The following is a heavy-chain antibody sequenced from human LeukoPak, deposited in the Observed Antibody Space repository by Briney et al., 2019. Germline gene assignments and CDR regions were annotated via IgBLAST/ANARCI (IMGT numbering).Heavy chain of an antibody. D-gene: IGHD4-17*01. V-gene: IGHV4-59*01. CDR3: ARDQSYGDFLY. CDR2: IYYSGTT. J-gene: IGHJ4*02. CDR1: GDSISNYY. Sequence: SETLSLTCTASGDSISNYYWNWIRQTPGKGLEWIGYIYYSGTTNYNPSLRSRVTISLDTSKYQFSLNLRSVTAADTAVYFCARDQSYGDFLYWGQGTLVTVSS.